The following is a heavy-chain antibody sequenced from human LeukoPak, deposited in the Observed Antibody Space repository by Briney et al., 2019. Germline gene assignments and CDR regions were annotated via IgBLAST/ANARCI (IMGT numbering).Heavy chain of an antibody. CDR1: GYTFTSYA. J-gene: IGHJ4*02. D-gene: IGHD2-21*02. V-gene: IGHV1-3*04. Sequence: ASVKASCKASGYTFTSYAMHWVRQAPGQRLECMGWINTGNGNTKYSQKFQGRVTITRDTSASTAYMDLSSLRSEDTAVYYCARNTETAIPLPYYFDYWGQGTLVTVSP. CDR3: ARNTETAIPLPYYFDY. CDR2: INTGNGNT.